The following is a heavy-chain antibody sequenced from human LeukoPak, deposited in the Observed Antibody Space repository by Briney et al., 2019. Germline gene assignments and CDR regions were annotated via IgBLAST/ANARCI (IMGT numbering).Heavy chain of an antibody. CDR3: ATGYPFYDY. J-gene: IGHJ4*02. Sequence: ASERVSCKVSGYTVTELSMHGVRQATGKGLEWMGGFDPEDGETIYAQKFRGRVTMTEDTSTDTAYMELSSLRSEDTAVYYCATGYPFYDYWGQGTLVTASS. V-gene: IGHV1-24*01. CDR2: FDPEDGET. D-gene: IGHD6-25*01. CDR1: GYTVTELS.